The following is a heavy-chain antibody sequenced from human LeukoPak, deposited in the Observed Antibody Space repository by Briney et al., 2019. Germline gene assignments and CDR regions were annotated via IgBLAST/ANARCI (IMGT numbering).Heavy chain of an antibody. CDR3: ARGGHYYSYSMGV. J-gene: IGHJ6*03. V-gene: IGHV1-2*02. CDR2: INPDSGGT. Sequence: VASVKVSCKASGYSFTDYYMHWVRQAPGQGLESMGWINPDSGGTNYPQKFQGGVTMTRDTSISTAYMELSRLRSDDTAVYYCARGGHYYSYSMGVWGKGTTVTVSS. CDR1: GYSFTDYY.